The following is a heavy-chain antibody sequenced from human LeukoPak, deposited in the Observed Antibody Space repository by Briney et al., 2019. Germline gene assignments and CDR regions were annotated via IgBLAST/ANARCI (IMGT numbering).Heavy chain of an antibody. J-gene: IGHJ4*02. CDR1: GGSVSSTIYY. CDR3: ARSHGGY. V-gene: IGHV4-39*01. Sequence: SETLSLTCTVSGGSVSSTIYYWGWIRQPPGKGLEWIGYISYSGSSYYTPSLKSRVTMTIDTSKNQFSLNLSSVTAADTAVYYCARSHGGYWGQGTLVTVSS. CDR2: ISYSGSS. D-gene: IGHD3-10*01.